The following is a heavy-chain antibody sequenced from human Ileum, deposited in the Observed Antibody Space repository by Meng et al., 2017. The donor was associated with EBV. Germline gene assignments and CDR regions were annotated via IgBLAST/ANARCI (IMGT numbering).Heavy chain of an antibody. CDR3: ARGVYGPTTRGREYFIH. CDR2: INHSGST. D-gene: IGHD2-8*01. V-gene: IGHV4-34*01. J-gene: IGHJ1*01. CDR1: GGSFKGYY. Sequence: EQLQRWGAGVLKPSETLSLPWCVYGGSFKGYYWTWIRQPPGKGLEWIGEINHSGSTNYNPSLKSRVIISVDTSKNQFSLNLSSVTAADTAVYYCARGVYGPTTRGREYFIHWGRGTLVTVSS.